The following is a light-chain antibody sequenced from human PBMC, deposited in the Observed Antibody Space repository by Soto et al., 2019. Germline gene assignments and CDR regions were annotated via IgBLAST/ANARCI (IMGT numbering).Light chain of an antibody. J-gene: IGLJ2*01. CDR3: SSYTRSTTLV. CDR1: TSDFRDSKS. CDR2: DVT. V-gene: IGLV2-14*03. Sequence: QSVLTQPASVSGSPGQSIAVSCTGSTSDFRDSKSVSWYQHHPGKAPKLIIYDVTNRPSGVSNRFSGSKSGNTASLTISGLQAEDEADYYCSSYTRSTTLVFGGGTKLTVL.